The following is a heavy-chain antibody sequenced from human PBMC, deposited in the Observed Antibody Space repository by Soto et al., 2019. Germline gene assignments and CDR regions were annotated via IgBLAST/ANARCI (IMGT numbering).Heavy chain of an antibody. D-gene: IGHD2-2*01. CDR3: ARDCSSTSCFSSLRDAFDI. Sequence: QVQLQESGPGLVKPSQTLSLTCTVSGGSISSGGYYWSWIRQHPGKGLEWIGYIYYSGSTYYNPSLKGRVNISVDTYKNQFSLKLSSVTAADTAVYYCARDCSSTSCFSSLRDAFDIWGQGTMVTVSS. V-gene: IGHV4-31*03. CDR2: IYYSGST. CDR1: GGSISSGGYY. J-gene: IGHJ3*02.